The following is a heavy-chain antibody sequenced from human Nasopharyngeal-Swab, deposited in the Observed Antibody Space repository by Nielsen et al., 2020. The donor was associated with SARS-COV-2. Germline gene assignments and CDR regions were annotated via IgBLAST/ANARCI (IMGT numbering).Heavy chain of an antibody. CDR2: INGDSSAK. J-gene: IGHJ3*02. D-gene: IGHD1-1*01. CDR1: GFTFSDYW. V-gene: IGHV3-48*01. Sequence: GGSLRLSCAASGFTFSDYWMNWVRQAPGKGLEWVSYINGDSSAKYYVDSVKGRFTISRDNAKNSLYLQMNSLRVEDTAVYYCVRDGYTTGRNDAFDIWGQGTMVTVSS. CDR3: VRDGYTTGRNDAFDI.